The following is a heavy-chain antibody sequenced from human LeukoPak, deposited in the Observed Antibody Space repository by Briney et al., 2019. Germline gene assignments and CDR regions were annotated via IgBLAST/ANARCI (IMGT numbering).Heavy chain of an antibody. CDR1: GFTFSTCG. CDR3: AKEPYSSVYYFYYMDV. Sequence: PGGSLRLSCAASGFTFSTCGMHWVRQAPGKGLEWVAFIRYGGSDIYCGDSVRSRFTISRDKSKNTLYLQMNSLRGEDTAVYYCAKEPYSSVYYFYYMDVWGKGTTVTVSS. V-gene: IGHV3-30*02. D-gene: IGHD6-25*01. J-gene: IGHJ6*03. CDR2: IRYGGSDI.